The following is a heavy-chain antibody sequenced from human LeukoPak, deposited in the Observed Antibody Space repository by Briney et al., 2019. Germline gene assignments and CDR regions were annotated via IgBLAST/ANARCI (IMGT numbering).Heavy chain of an antibody. CDR3: ARARACFAP. CDR1: GGSFSGYY. V-gene: IGHV4-34*01. CDR2: INHSGST. J-gene: IGHJ5*02. Sequence: SETLSLTCAVYGGSFSGYYWSWIRQPPGKGLEWIGEINHSGSTNYNPSLKSRVTISVDTSKNQFSLKLSSVTAADTAVYYCARARACFAPWGQGPLVTVPS.